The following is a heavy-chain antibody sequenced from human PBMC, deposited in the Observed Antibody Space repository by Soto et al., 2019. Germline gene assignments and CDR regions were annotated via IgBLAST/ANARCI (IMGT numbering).Heavy chain of an antibody. J-gene: IGHJ6*02. CDR1: GFTFDDYA. Sequence: PGGSLRLSCAASGFTFDDYAMHWVRQAPGKGLEWVPGISWNSGSIGYADSVQGRFTISGDNARNSLFLQMNSLRAEDTALYYCAKAIGYNWNQYGMDVWGQGTTVTVSS. D-gene: IGHD1-20*01. V-gene: IGHV3-9*01. CDR2: ISWNSGSI. CDR3: AKAIGYNWNQYGMDV.